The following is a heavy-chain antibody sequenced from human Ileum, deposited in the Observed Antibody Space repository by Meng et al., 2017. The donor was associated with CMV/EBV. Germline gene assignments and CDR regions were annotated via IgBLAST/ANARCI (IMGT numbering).Heavy chain of an antibody. CDR2: MYYSGSA. D-gene: IGHD2-21*01. Sequence: QGPLRESGPGRVKPSETLSLTCTVSSGSIGTYYWSWIRQPPGKGLEWIGYMYYSGSAIHNPSLKSRVTISLDTSKNQVSLKLTSVTAADTAVYYCARGGASHGGFFDYWGQGALVTVSS. V-gene: IGHV4-59*01. CDR3: ARGGASHGGFFDY. J-gene: IGHJ4*02. CDR1: SGSIGTYY.